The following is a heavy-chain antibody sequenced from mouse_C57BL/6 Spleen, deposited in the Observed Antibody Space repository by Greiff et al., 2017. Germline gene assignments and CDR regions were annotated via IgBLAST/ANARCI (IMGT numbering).Heavy chain of an antibody. CDR1: GYTFTSYW. Sequence: VQLKHPGAELVKPGASVKLSCKASGYTFTSYWMHWVKQRPGQGLEWIGMIHPNSGSTNYNEKFKSKATLTVDKSSSTAYMQLSSLTSEDSAVYYCARSGSSPDYWGQGTTLTVSS. D-gene: IGHD1-1*01. J-gene: IGHJ2*01. CDR3: ARSGSSPDY. CDR2: IHPNSGST. V-gene: IGHV1-64*01.